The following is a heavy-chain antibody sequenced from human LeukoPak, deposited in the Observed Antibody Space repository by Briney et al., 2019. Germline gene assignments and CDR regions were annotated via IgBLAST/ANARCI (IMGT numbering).Heavy chain of an antibody. D-gene: IGHD2-2*01. V-gene: IGHV4-39*07. CDR3: ARVVPAAMFYYYYYMDV. CDR2: IYYSGST. J-gene: IGHJ6*03. CDR1: GGSISSSSYY. Sequence: SETLSLTCTVSGGSISSSSYYWGWIRQPPGKGLEWIGSIYYSGSTYYNSSLKSRVTISVDTSKNQFSLKLSSVTAADTAVYYCARVVPAAMFYYYYYMDVWGKGTTVTVSS.